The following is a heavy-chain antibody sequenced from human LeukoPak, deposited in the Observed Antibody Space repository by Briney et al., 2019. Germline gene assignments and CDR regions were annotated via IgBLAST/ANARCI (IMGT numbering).Heavy chain of an antibody. D-gene: IGHD6-19*01. V-gene: IGHV1-18*01. CDR2: ISTYNGDT. Sequence: ASVNASCKPSGYTFRSYGIRWVRQAPRQGLEWMGWISTYNGDTNDAQNVQGRVTMTTDTSTSTAYMELRSLRSDDTAVYYCARDRVAGTVDYWGQGTLVTVSS. CDR1: GYTFRSYG. J-gene: IGHJ4*02. CDR3: ARDRVAGTVDY.